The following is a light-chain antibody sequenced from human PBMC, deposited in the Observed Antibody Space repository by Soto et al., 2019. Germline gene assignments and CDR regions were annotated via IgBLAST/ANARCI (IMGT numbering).Light chain of an antibody. CDR2: AAS. J-gene: IGKJ1*01. V-gene: IGKV1-5*01. Sequence: DIQVTQSPPTLSASVGYRVTITCRASKTISTWMAWYQQKPGKAPKLLIYAASSLQSGVPSRFSGSGSGTDFTLTISWLQSEDFATYYCQHFYNYPRTFGQGTKVDIK. CDR3: QHFYNYPRT. CDR1: KTISTW.